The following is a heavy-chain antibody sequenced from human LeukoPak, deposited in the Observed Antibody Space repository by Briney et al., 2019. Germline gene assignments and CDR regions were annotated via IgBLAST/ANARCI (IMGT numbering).Heavy chain of an antibody. CDR1: GGSISSSSYY. J-gene: IGHJ4*02. D-gene: IGHD3-3*01. CDR3: ASDFWSGYQRIDY. CDR2: IYYSGST. Sequence: SETLSLTCTVSGGSISSSSYYWGWIRQPPGKGLEWIGSIYYSGSTYYNPSLKSRLTISVDTSKNQFSLKLSSMTAADTAVYYCASDFWSGYQRIDYWGQGTLVTVSS. V-gene: IGHV4-39*01.